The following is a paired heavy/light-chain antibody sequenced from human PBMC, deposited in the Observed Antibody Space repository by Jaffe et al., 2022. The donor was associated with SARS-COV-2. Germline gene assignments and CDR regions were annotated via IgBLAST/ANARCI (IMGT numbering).Light chain of an antibody. CDR1: SSDVGGYNY. J-gene: IGLJ3*02. Sequence: QSALTQPRSVSGSPGQSVTISCTGTSSDVGGYNYVSWYQQHPGKAPKLMIYDVSKRPSGVPDRFSGSKSGNTASLTISGLQAEDEADYYCCSYAGSYTVFGGGTKLTVL. V-gene: IGLV2-11*01. CDR3: CSYAGSYTV. CDR2: DVS.
Heavy chain of an antibody. CDR1: GYTFTSYG. D-gene: IGHD4-17*01. CDR2: ISAYNGNT. CDR3: ARDGLRFSHTATIHWGDGPNYYYYYMDV. Sequence: QVQLVQSGAEVKKPGASVKVSCKASGYTFTSYGISWVRQAPGQGLEWMGWISAYNGNTNYAQKLQGRVTMTTDTSTSTAYMELRSLRSDDTAVYYCARDGLRFSHTATIHWGDGPNYYYYYMDVWGKGTTVTVSS. J-gene: IGHJ6*03. V-gene: IGHV1-18*01.